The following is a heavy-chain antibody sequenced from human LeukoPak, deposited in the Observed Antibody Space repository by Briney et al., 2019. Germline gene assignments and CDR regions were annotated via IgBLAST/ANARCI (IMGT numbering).Heavy chain of an antibody. CDR1: GFTFSSYS. J-gene: IGHJ4*02. CDR2: ISSSSSYI. CDR3: AKDMSYSGSYAYFDY. Sequence: GGSLRLSCAASGFTFSSYSMNWVRQAPGKGLEWVSSISSSSSYIYYADSVKGRFTISRDNAKNSLYLQMNSLRAEDTALYYCAKDMSYSGSYAYFDYWGQGTLVTVSS. D-gene: IGHD1-26*01. V-gene: IGHV3-21*04.